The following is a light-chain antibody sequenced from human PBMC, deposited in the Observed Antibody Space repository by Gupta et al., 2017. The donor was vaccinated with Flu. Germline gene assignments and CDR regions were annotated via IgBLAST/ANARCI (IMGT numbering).Light chain of an antibody. CDR2: TAS. J-gene: IGKJ2*01. V-gene: IGKV1-5*03. Sequence: DIQMTQSPSTLSASVGDRVTITCRASQSISNWLGWYQQKPGKAPKLLTYTASSLESGVPSRFSGSGSGTEFTLTISSLQPDDFATYYCQQDNSYSHTFGQGTKLEIK. CDR1: QSISNW. CDR3: QQDNSYSHT.